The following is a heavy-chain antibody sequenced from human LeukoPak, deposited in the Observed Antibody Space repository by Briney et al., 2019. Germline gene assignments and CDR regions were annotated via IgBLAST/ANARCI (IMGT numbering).Heavy chain of an antibody. Sequence: ASVKVSCKASGGTFSSYAINWVRQAPGQGLEWMGGIIPIFGTANYAQKFQGRVTITADESTSTAYMELSSLRSEDTAVYYCARVYGSGIYYYFDYWGQGTLVTVSS. D-gene: IGHD3-10*01. V-gene: IGHV1-69*13. CDR3: ARVYGSGIYYYFDY. CDR1: GGTFSSYA. J-gene: IGHJ4*02. CDR2: IIPIFGTA.